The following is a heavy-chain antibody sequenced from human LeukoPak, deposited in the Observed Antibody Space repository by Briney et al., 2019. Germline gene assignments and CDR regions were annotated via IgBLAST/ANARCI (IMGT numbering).Heavy chain of an antibody. V-gene: IGHV1-69*04. D-gene: IGHD5-18*01. CDR3: ARVDTAMVIDY. J-gene: IGHJ4*02. CDR2: IIPILGIA. CDR1: GGTFSSYA. Sequence: SVKVSCKASGGTFSSYAISWVRQAPGRGLEWMGRIIPILGIANYAQKFQGRVTITADKSTSTAYMELSSLRSEDTAVYYCARVDTAMVIDYWGQGTLVTVSS.